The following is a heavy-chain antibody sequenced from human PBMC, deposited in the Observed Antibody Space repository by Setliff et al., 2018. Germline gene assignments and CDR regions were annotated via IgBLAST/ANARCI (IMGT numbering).Heavy chain of an antibody. D-gene: IGHD3-22*01. CDR2: ISTSSSTI. CDR1: GFTFSSHG. Sequence: GGSLRLSCVASGFTFSSHGMTWVRLAPGKGLEWISYISTSSSTIYYAGSVKGRFTISRDNANHTLYLQMNSLRADDTAVYYCARLALTGYDSSGYYYALDYYYYMDVWGKGTTVTVSS. CDR3: ARLALTGYDSSGYYYALDYYYYMDV. V-gene: IGHV3-48*01. J-gene: IGHJ6*03.